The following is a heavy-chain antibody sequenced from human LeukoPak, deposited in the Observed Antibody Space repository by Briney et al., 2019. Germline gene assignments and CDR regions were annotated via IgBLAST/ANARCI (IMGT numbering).Heavy chain of an antibody. CDR2: ISYDGSNK. V-gene: IGHV3-30-3*01. D-gene: IGHD3-3*01. CDR3: ARGRFLEGLLCLI. Sequence: GGSLRLSCAASGFTFSSYAMHWVRQAPGKGLEWVAVISYDGSNKYYADSVKGRFTISRDNSKNTLYLQMNSLRAEDTAVYYCARGRFLEGLLCLIWGQGTLVTVSS. J-gene: IGHJ4*02. CDR1: GFTFSSYA.